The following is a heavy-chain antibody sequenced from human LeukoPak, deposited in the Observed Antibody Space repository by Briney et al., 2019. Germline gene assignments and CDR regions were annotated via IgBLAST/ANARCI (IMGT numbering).Heavy chain of an antibody. CDR3: AKDLLKQQLVMGSNAFDI. CDR2: ISYDGSNK. CDR1: GFTFSSYA. Sequence: RSLRLSCAASGFTFSSYAMHWVRQAPGKGLEWVAVISYDGSNKYYADSVKGRFTISRDNSKNTLYLQMNSLRAEDTAVYYCAKDLLKQQLVMGSNAFDIWGQGTMVTVSS. V-gene: IGHV3-30-3*01. J-gene: IGHJ3*02. D-gene: IGHD6-13*01.